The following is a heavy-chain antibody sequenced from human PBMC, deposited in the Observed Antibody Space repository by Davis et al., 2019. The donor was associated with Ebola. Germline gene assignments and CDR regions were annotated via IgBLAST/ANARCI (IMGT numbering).Heavy chain of an antibody. D-gene: IGHD6-13*01. V-gene: IGHV4-4*08. CDR1: GYSVTTYA. J-gene: IGHJ5*02. CDR2: MSSSGTT. Sequence: PGGSLRLSCTVSGYSVTTYAWSWIRQAPGKGLECIGYMSSSGTTNYKPSLKSRVTISIDKSKNQFSLKLTSLTAADTAVYYCARLSAAAADPWGQGTLVTVSS. CDR3: ARLSAAAADP.